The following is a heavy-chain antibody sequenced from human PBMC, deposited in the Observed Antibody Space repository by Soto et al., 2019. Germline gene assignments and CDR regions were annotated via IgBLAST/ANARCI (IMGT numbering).Heavy chain of an antibody. J-gene: IGHJ6*02. CDR3: ARQLGFNYYYYYGMDV. CDR2: IYLGDSAT. CDR1: GYSFTSYW. V-gene: IGHV5-51*01. Sequence: PGESLKISCKGSGYSFTSYWIAWVRQMPGKGLEWMGIIYLGDSATRYSPSFQGQVTISADKSISTAYLQWSSLKASDTAMYYCARQLGFNYYYYYGMDVWGQGTTVTVSS. D-gene: IGHD3-10*01.